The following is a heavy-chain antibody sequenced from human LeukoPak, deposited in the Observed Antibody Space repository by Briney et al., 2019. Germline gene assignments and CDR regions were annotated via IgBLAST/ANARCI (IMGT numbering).Heavy chain of an antibody. Sequence: ASVKASCKASGGTFSSYAISWVRQAPGQGLEWMGRIIPILGIANYAQKFQGRVTITADKSTSTAYMELSSLRSEDTAVYYCARGTYYDILTGSRTYNWFDPWGQGTLVTVSS. D-gene: IGHD3-9*01. J-gene: IGHJ5*02. CDR1: GGTFSSYA. CDR2: IIPILGIA. V-gene: IGHV1-69*04. CDR3: ARGTYYDILTGSRTYNWFDP.